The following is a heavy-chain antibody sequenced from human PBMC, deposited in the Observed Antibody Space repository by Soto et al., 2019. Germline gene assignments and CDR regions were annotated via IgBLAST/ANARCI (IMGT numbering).Heavy chain of an antibody. V-gene: IGHV3-23*01. CDR2: ISGSGGST. Sequence: GGSLRLSCAASGFTFSSYAMSWVRQAPGKGLEWVSAISGSGGSTYYADSVKGRFTISRDNSKNTLYLQMNSLRAEDTAVYYCAKDLFLYGGVVVVAATPDYWGQGTLVTVSS. J-gene: IGHJ4*02. CDR3: AKDLFLYGGVVVVAATPDY. D-gene: IGHD2-15*01. CDR1: GFTFSSYA.